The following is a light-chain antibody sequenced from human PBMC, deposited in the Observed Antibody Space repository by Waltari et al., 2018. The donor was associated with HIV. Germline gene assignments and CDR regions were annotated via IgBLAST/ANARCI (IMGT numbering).Light chain of an antibody. J-gene: IGLJ3*02. V-gene: IGLV2-11*01. Sequence: QSALTQPPSVSGSPGQSVTISCTGTTSDVGGYNFFSWYQQHPGKAPKVLIYDVSKRPSGVPDRFSGSKSGNTASLTISGLQAEDEADYYCCSYAGSYTWVFGGGTKLTVL. CDR1: TSDVGGYNF. CDR3: CSYAGSYTWV. CDR2: DVS.